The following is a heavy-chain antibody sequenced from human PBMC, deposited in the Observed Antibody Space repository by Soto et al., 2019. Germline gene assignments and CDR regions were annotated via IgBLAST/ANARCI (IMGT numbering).Heavy chain of an antibody. V-gene: IGHV4-4*02. CDR1: SGSISSTNW. CDR3: AGGCDNIGYTWGC. CDR2: MHHSGGP. J-gene: IGHJ4*02. D-gene: IGHD5-18*01. Sequence: QVQLQESGPGLVKPSGTLSLTCAVSSGSISSTNWWSWVRQPPGKGLEWIGEMHHSGGPNYNPSLTRRATITIDKSKNEPSLNLTSATAAATAIYYCAGGCDNIGYTWGCWGQGTLVTVSS.